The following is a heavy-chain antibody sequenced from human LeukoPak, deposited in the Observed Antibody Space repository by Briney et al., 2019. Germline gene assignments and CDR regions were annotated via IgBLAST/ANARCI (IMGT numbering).Heavy chain of an antibody. V-gene: IGHV3-21*01. CDR3: ASFWSAYYTLPFAY. Sequence: PGGSLRLSCAASGFTFSSYSMNWVRQAPGKGLEWVSSISSSSSYIYYADSVKGRFTISRDNAKNSLYLEMNSLRAEDTAVYYCASFWSAYYTLPFAYWGQGTLVTVSS. CDR2: ISSSSSYI. J-gene: IGHJ4*02. D-gene: IGHD3-3*01. CDR1: GFTFSSYS.